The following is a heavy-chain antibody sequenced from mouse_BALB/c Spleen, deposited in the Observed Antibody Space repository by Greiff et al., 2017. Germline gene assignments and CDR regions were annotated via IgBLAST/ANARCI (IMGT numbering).Heavy chain of an antibody. Sequence: VQLQQSGAELVKPGASVKLSCTASGFYIKDTYMHWVKQRPEQGLEWIGRIDPANGNTKYDPKFQGKATITADTSSNTAYLQLSSLTSEDTAVYYCARSGGDYGYWFAYWGQGTLVTVSA. D-gene: IGHD1-2*01. J-gene: IGHJ3*01. CDR2: IDPANGNT. CDR3: ARSGGDYGYWFAY. CDR1: GFYIKDTY. V-gene: IGHV14-3*02.